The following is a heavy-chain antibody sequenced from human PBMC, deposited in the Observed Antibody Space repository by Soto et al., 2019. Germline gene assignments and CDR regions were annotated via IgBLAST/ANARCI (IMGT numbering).Heavy chain of an antibody. Sequence: QVQLVQSGAEVKKPGSSVKVSCKASGGTFSSYAISWVRQAPGQGLEWMGGLIPIFGTANYAQKFQGRVTITADESRSTAYMELSSRRSEDTAVYYCARSDSEGDYDYVPTPRAAFDYWGQGALVTVSS. J-gene: IGHJ4*02. V-gene: IGHV1-69*12. CDR3: ARSDSEGDYDYVPTPRAAFDY. CDR2: LIPIFGTA. D-gene: IGHD3-16*01. CDR1: GGTFSSYA.